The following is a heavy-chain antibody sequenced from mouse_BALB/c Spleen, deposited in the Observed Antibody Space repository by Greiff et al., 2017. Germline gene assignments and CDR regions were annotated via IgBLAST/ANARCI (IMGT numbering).Heavy chain of an antibody. V-gene: IGHV5-17*02. Sequence: EVKLEESGGGLVQPGGSRKLSCAASGFTFSSFGMHWVRQAPEKGLEWVAYISSGSSTIYYADTVKGRFTISSDNPKNTLFLQMTSLRSEDTAMYYCARLSWDVGAYWGQGTLVTVSA. CDR2: ISSGSSTI. CDR3: ARLSWDVGAY. D-gene: IGHD4-1*01. J-gene: IGHJ3*01. CDR1: GFTFSSFG.